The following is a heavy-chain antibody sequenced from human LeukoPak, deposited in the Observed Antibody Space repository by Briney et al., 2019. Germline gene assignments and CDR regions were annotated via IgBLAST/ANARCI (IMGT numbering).Heavy chain of an antibody. CDR1: GGSISSYY. V-gene: IGHV4-59*01. J-gene: IGHJ4*02. D-gene: IGHD6-19*01. CDR3: ARVGVAVAGLDFDY. CDR2: IYYSGST. Sequence: SETLSLTCTVSGGSISSYYWSWIRQPPGKGLEWIGYIYYSGSTDYNPSLKSRVTISVDTSKNQFSLKLSSVTAADTAVYYCARVGVAVAGLDFDYWGQGTLVTVSS.